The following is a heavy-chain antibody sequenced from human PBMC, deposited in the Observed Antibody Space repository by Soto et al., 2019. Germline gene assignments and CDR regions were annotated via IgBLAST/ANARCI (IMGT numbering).Heavy chain of an antibody. CDR1: GFTFSNAW. CDR2: IKSKTDGGTT. CDR3: TKDLPRITIFGVVIWSADYYGMDV. J-gene: IGHJ6*02. D-gene: IGHD3-3*01. Sequence: GWSLRLSCAASGFTFSNAWMSWVRQAPGKGLEWVGRIKSKTDGGTTDYAAPVKGRFTISRDDSKNTLYLQMNSLKTEDTAVYYCTKDLPRITIFGVVIWSADYYGMDVWGQGTTFTVSS. V-gene: IGHV3-15*01.